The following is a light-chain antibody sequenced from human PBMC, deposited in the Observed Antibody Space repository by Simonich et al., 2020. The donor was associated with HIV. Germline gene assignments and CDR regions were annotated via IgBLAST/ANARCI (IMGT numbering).Light chain of an antibody. J-gene: IGLJ3*02. Sequence: QSVLTQPPSASGTPGQRVTISCSGSSSNIGSNTVNWYQQPPGTAPKLLIYMNNQRPSGVPGRFSGSKSGTSASLAISGLQSEDEADYYCAAWDDSLNGRVFGGGTKLTVL. CDR3: AAWDDSLNGRV. V-gene: IGLV1-44*01. CDR2: MNN. CDR1: SSNIGSNT.